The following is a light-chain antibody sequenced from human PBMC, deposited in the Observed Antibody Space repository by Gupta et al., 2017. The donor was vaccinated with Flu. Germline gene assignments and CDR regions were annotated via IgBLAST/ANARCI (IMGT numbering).Light chain of an antibody. J-gene: IGLJ1*01. Sequence: QSALTQPASVSGSPGQSITISCTGTSSDVGGYNYVSWYQQHPGKAPRLMIFEVTSRPSGVSNRFSGSKSGNTASLTISGLQAEDEGDYYCCSYTRSDTYVFGTGTKVTVL. V-gene: IGLV2-14*01. CDR3: CSYTRSDTYV. CDR2: EVT. CDR1: SSDVGGYNY.